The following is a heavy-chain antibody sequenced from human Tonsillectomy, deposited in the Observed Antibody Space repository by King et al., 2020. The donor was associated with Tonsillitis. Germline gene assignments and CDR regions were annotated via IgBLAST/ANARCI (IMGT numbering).Heavy chain of an antibody. V-gene: IGHV3-23*04. J-gene: IGHJ4*02. CDR1: GFTFSSYA. CDR3: AQADQSYYDYFWGRGTFDC. D-gene: IGHD3-16*01. Sequence: DVQLVESGGGLVQPGGSLRLSCAASGFTFSSYAMSWVRQAPGKGLEWVSAISGSGGSTYYADSVKGRFTISRDNSKNTLYLQMNSLRAEDTAVYYCAQADQSYYDYFWGRGTFDCWGQGTLVAVAS. CDR2: ISGSGGST.